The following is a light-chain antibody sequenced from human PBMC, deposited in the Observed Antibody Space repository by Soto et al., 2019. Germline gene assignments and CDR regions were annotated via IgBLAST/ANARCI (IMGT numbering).Light chain of an antibody. CDR2: EVS. Sequence: QSVLTQPASVSGSPGQSITISCTGTSSDVGGYKYVSWYHQYPGKAPKLMIYEVSNRPSGVSDRFSGSKSGNTASLTISGLQAEDEGAYYCYSYTSSSTVVFGGGTKLTVL. J-gene: IGLJ2*01. V-gene: IGLV2-14*01. CDR1: SSDVGGYKY. CDR3: YSYTSSSTVV.